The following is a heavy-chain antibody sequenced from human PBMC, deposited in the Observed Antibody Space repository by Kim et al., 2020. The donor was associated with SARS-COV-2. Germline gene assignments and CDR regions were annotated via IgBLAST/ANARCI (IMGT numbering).Heavy chain of an antibody. Sequence: NKYYADPVKGRFTISRDNSKNTLYLQMNSLRAEDTAVYYCARVLSYYGMDVWGQGTTVTVSS. CDR3: ARVLSYYGMDV. V-gene: IGHV3-33*01. CDR2: NK. J-gene: IGHJ6*02.